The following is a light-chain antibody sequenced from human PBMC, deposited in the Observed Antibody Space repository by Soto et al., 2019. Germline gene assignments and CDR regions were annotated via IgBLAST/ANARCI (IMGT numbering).Light chain of an antibody. J-gene: IGKJ5*01. CDR1: QSISSN. CDR2: HTS. V-gene: IGKV3-15*01. CDR3: QQCNNWPLSIT. Sequence: EIVSTKSATTLSVSPGERVILSCRASQSISSNVAWYQQKPGQAPRLLIYHTSTRATDVPARFSGSGSGTEFALTISSLQSEDFGVYYCQQCNNWPLSITFGQGTRLEIK.